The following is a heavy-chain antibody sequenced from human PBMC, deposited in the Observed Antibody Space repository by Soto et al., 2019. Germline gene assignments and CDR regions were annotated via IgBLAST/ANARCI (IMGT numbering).Heavy chain of an antibody. CDR3: ARGVPRAVAALGV. J-gene: IGHJ6*02. CDR1: GASVSSNISA. CDR2: TYYRSKWYN. Sequence: SQTLSLTFSISGASVSSNISAWNWIRQSPSRGLEWLGRTYYRSKWYNDYAVSVKSRITINPDTSKNQFSLQLNSVTPEDTAVYYCARGVPRAVAALGVWGQGTTVTVSS. V-gene: IGHV6-1*01. D-gene: IGHD6-19*01.